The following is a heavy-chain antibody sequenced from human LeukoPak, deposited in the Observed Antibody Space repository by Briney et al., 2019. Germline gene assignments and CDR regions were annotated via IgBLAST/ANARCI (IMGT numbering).Heavy chain of an antibody. V-gene: IGHV3-23*01. D-gene: IGHD2-2*02. CDR1: GFTFSSYA. CDR3: ARCSRSSTSCYSAFDI. CDR2: ISGSGGST. J-gene: IGHJ3*02. Sequence: PGGSLRLSCAASGFTFSSYAMSWVRQAPGKWLEWVSAISGSGGSTYYADSVKGRFTISRDNSKNSLYLQMNSLRAEDTALYYCARCSRSSTSCYSAFDIWGPGTMVTVSS.